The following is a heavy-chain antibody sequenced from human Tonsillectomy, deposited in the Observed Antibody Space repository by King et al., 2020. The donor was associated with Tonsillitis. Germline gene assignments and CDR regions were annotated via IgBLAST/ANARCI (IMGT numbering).Heavy chain of an antibody. CDR3: RSVVVVAATDAFDI. V-gene: IGHV3-49*03. CDR1: GFTFGDYA. D-gene: IGHD2-15*01. Sequence: VQLVESGGGLVQPGRSLRLSCTASGFTFGDYAMSWFRQAPGTGLEGVGFFRSKAYGGTTEYAASVKGRFTTSRDDSKSIAYLQMNSLKTEDTAVYYCRSVVVVAATDAFDIWGQGTMVTVSS. J-gene: IGHJ3*02. CDR2: FRSKAYGGTT.